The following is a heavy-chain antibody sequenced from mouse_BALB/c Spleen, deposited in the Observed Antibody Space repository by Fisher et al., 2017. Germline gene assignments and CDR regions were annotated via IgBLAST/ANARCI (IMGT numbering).Heavy chain of an antibody. D-gene: IGHD2-3*01. CDR3: ARSGYLLTDY. J-gene: IGHJ4*01. Sequence: RFTISRDNPKNTLFLQMSSLRSEDTAMYYCARSGYLLTDYWGQGTSVTVSS. V-gene: IGHV5-17*02.